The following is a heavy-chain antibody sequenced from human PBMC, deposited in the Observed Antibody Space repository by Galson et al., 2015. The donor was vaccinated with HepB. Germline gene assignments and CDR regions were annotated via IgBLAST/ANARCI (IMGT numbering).Heavy chain of an antibody. V-gene: IGHV1-18*01. Sequence: SVKVSCKASGYTFTSYGISWVRRAPGQGLEWMGWVSAYNGNTNYAQKLQGRVTMTTDTSTSTAYMELRSLRSDDTAVYYCARDPSSGYQTFDYWGQGTLVTVSS. CDR2: VSAYNGNT. CDR3: ARDPSSGYQTFDY. D-gene: IGHD2-15*01. CDR1: GYTFTSYG. J-gene: IGHJ4*02.